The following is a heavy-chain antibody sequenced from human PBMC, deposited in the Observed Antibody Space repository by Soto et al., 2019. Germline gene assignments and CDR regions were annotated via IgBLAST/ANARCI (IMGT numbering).Heavy chain of an antibody. CDR2: IYYSGST. Sequence: SETLSLTXTVSGGSISSGDYYWSWIRQPPGKGLEWIGYIYYSGSTYYNPSLKSRVTISVDTSKNQFSLKLSSVTAADTAVYYCARRTYDFWSDPWGQGTLVTVSS. D-gene: IGHD3-3*01. V-gene: IGHV4-30-4*01. CDR3: ARRTYDFWSDP. CDR1: GGSISSGDYY. J-gene: IGHJ5*02.